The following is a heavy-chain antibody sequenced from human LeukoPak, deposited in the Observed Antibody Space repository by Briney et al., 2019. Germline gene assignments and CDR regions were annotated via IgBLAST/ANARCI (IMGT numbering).Heavy chain of an antibody. CDR1: GYTFTGYY. CDR3: AREGVGPAATIDY. V-gene: IGHV1-2*02. Sequence: ASVKVSCKASGYTFTGYYMHWVRQAPGQGLEWMGWINPNSGGTNYAQKFQGRVTMTRDTSISTAYMELSRLRSGDTAVYYCAREGVGPAATIDYWGQGTLVTVSS. CDR2: INPNSGGT. D-gene: IGHD2-2*01. J-gene: IGHJ4*02.